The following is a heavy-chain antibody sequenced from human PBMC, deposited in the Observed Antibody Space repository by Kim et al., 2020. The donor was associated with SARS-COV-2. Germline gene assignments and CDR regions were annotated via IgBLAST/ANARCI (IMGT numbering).Heavy chain of an antibody. V-gene: IGHV4-34*01. Sequence: GSTNYTPSLKSRVTISVDTSKNQFSLKLSSVTAADTAVYYCARRVPTFDYWGQGTLVTVSS. J-gene: IGHJ4*02. CDR2: GST. CDR3: ARRVPTFDY.